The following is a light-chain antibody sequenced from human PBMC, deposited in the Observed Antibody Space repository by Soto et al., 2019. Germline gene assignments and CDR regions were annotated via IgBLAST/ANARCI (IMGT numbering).Light chain of an antibody. V-gene: IGLV2-11*01. J-gene: IGLJ1*01. CDR1: SSDVVDYSY. CDR2: DVT. CDR3: CSYAGSYTSPYV. Sequence: QSVLTQARSVSGSPGQSFTISCPGTSSDVVDYSYVSWWEHHPGKAPKLIIYDVTKRPSGVPDRFSGSKSGNTASLTISGLQAEDEADYFCCSYAGSYTSPYVFGTGTRSPS.